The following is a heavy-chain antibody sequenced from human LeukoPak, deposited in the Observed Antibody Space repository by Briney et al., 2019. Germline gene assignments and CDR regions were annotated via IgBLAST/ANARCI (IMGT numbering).Heavy chain of an antibody. CDR3: ATSFGPVIAAAGTGAD. CDR1: GFTFSTYE. D-gene: IGHD6-13*01. J-gene: IGHJ4*02. CDR2: ISSSGSAI. V-gene: IGHV3-48*03. Sequence: GGSLRLSCAASGFTFSTYEMNWVRQAPGKGLEWVSYISSSGSAIYYADSVKGRFTISRDNAKNSLYLQMNSLRAEGTAVYYCATSFGPVIAAAGTGADWGQGTLVTVSS.